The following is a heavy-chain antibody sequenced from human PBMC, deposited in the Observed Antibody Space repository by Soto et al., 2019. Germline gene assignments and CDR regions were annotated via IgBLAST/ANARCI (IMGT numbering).Heavy chain of an antibody. CDR3: AKGGDSWSGYSHY. CDR1: GFSFSNYV. V-gene: IGHV3-23*01. J-gene: IGHJ4*02. CDR2: ISDSGGSS. Sequence: LRLSCAASGFSFSNYVMSWVRQAPGKGLEWVSGISDSGGSSYDVDSVRGRFTTSRDNSRNTPYLQMNSLTNEDTAVYYCAKGGDSWSGYSHYWGPGTLVTV. D-gene: IGHD3-3*01.